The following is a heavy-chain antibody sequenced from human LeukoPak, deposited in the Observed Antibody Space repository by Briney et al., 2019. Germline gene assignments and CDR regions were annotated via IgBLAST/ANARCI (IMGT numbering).Heavy chain of an antibody. V-gene: IGHV3-48*03. D-gene: IGHD3-10*01. Sequence: PGGSLRLSCAASGFTFSSYEMNWVRQAPGKGLEWVSYISSSGSTIYYADSVKGRFTISRDNSKNTLYLQMNSLRTEDTAVYYCAKGKDFDYWGQGTLVTVSS. CDR1: GFTFSSYE. J-gene: IGHJ4*02. CDR3: AKGKDFDY. CDR2: ISSSGSTI.